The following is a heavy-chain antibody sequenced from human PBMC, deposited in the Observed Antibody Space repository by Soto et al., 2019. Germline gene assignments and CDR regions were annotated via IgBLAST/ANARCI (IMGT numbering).Heavy chain of an antibody. Sequence: ASVKVSCKASGYTFTGYYMHWVRQAPGQGLEWMGWINPNSGGTNYAQKFQGRVTMTRDTSISTAYMELSRLRSDDTAVYYCARLEYYDSRGYPDDWGQGTLVTVSS. CDR1: GYTFTGYY. V-gene: IGHV1-2*02. J-gene: IGHJ4*02. D-gene: IGHD3-22*01. CDR2: INPNSGGT. CDR3: ARLEYYDSRGYPDD.